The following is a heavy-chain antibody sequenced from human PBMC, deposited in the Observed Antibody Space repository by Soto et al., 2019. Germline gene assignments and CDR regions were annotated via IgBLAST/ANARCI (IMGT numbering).Heavy chain of an antibody. D-gene: IGHD4-4*01. V-gene: IGHV1-3*01. CDR2: INAGKGNT. Sequence: ASVKVSCKASGYTFSNYAMHWVRQAPGQSLEWMGWINAGKGNTMYSQKFQGRVSITRDTSATTAYMELSSLRSEDTAVYYCARDDYNDKSVYLDYWGQGTLVTVSS. J-gene: IGHJ4*02. CDR3: ARDDYNDKSVYLDY. CDR1: GYTFSNYA.